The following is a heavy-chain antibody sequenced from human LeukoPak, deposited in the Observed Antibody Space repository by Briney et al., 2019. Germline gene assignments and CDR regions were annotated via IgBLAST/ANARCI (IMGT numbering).Heavy chain of an antibody. Sequence: GGSLRLSCAASGLILSTYAMSWVRQAPGKGLEWVSAISGGGGSTYYADSVKGRFIISRDNSKNTLYLQMNSLRAEDTAVYYCAKDKIVVAGNFDYWGQGTLVTVSS. J-gene: IGHJ4*02. D-gene: IGHD3-22*01. CDR2: ISGGGGST. CDR3: AKDKIVVAGNFDY. V-gene: IGHV3-23*01. CDR1: GLILSTYA.